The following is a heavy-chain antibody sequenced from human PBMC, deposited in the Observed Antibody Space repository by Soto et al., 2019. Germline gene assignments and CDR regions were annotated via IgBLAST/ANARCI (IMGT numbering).Heavy chain of an antibody. CDR2: ISGSGGST. Sequence: GGSLRLSCAASGFTFSIYAMSWFRQAPGKGLEWVSAISGSGGSTYYADSVKGRFTISRDNSKNTLYLQMNSLRAEDTAVYYCAKDQDYYDSSGHLFDYWGQGTLVTVSS. CDR3: AKDQDYYDSSGHLFDY. CDR1: GFTFSIYA. V-gene: IGHV3-23*01. D-gene: IGHD3-22*01. J-gene: IGHJ4*02.